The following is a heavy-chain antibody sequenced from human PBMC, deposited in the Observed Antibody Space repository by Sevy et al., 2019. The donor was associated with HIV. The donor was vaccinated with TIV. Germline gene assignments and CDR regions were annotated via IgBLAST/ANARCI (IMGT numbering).Heavy chain of an antibody. D-gene: IGHD2-8*02. CDR2: ISISGADK. V-gene: IGHV3-23*01. CDR3: AKALVETEDKNEFDP. CDR1: GFTLSSYA. J-gene: IGHJ5*02. Sequence: GGSLRLSCAASGFTLSSYAMSWVRQAPGKGLEWVSSISISGADKYYADSVKGRFTISRDKYQNRLYLQMNSLRAEDTALYYCAKALVETEDKNEFDPWGQGTLVTVSS.